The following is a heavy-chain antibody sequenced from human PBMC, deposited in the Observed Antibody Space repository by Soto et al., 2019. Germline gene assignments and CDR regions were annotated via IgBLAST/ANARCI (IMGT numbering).Heavy chain of an antibody. Sequence: ASVKVSCKASCYTFTNYGISWVRQAPGQGLEWMGWISAYNGNRKFAQSLLGRVTMTADTSTSTAYMELRSLRSDDTAVYYCARDYHDILTGYPYNSFDPWGQGTLVTVSS. V-gene: IGHV1-18*01. D-gene: IGHD3-9*01. J-gene: IGHJ5*02. CDR3: ARDYHDILTGYPYNSFDP. CDR1: CYTFTNYG. CDR2: ISAYNGNR.